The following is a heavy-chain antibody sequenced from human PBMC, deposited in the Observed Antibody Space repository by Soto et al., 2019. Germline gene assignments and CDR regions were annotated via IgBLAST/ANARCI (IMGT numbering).Heavy chain of an antibody. J-gene: IGHJ6*02. CDR1: GFTFSDYY. V-gene: IGHV3-11*01. CDR3: ARAVPLGSGRWSEGMDV. Sequence: GGSLRLSCAASGFTFSDYYMSWIRQAPGKGLEWVSYISSSGSTIYYADSVKGRFTISRDNAKNSLYLQMNSLRAEDTAVYYCARAVPLGSGRWSEGMDVWGQGTTVTVSS. CDR2: ISSSGSTI. D-gene: IGHD3-10*01.